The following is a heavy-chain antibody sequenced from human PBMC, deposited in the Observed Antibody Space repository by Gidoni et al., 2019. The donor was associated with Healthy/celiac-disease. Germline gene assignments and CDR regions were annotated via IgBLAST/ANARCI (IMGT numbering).Heavy chain of an antibody. V-gene: IGHV4-59*01. J-gene: IGHJ4*02. D-gene: IGHD3-10*01. Sequence: QVQLQESGPGLVKPSETLSLTCTVPGGSISSYYWSWIRQPPGKGLEWIGYIYYSGSTNYNPSLKSRVTISVDTSKNQFSLKLSSVTAADTAVYYCARGAMVRGVDYWGQGTLVTVSS. CDR1: GGSISSYY. CDR2: IYYSGST. CDR3: ARGAMVRGVDY.